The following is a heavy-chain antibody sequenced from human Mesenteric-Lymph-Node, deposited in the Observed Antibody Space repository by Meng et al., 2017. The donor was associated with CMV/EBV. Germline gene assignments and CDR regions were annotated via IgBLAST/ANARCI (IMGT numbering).Heavy chain of an antibody. V-gene: IGHV3-30*02. CDR2: TRFDGSNK. CDR3: ARLGCYDFWSGCSEV. CDR1: GFTFSSYA. Sequence: GGSLRLSCAASGFTFSSYAMHWVRQAPGKGLEWVAFTRFDGSNKYYADSVKGRFTISRDNAKNSLYLQMNSLRAEDTAVYYCARLGCYDFWSGCSEVWGQGTTVTVSS. J-gene: IGHJ6*02. D-gene: IGHD3-3*01.